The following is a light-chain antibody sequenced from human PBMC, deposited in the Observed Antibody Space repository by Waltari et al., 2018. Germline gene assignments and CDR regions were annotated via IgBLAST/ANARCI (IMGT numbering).Light chain of an antibody. CDR2: GAS. J-gene: IGKJ2*01. CDR3: QQYNNWPYT. CDR1: ESVGRN. V-gene: IGKV3-15*01. Sequence: EIVMTQSPATLSVSLGERATLSCRASESVGRNLAWYRQKPGQATRLLIFGASGRAAGIPARFSGSGSRTEFTLSISGLQSEDFGIYYCQQYNNWPYTFGLGTKLEIK.